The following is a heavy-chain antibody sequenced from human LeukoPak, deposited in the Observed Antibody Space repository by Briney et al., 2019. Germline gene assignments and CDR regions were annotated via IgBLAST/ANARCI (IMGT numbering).Heavy chain of an antibody. CDR3: ARSVRRGFNFDY. V-gene: IGHV4-39*01. D-gene: IGHD5-12*01. J-gene: IGHJ4*02. Sequence: SETLSLTCSVSGGLISISTHYWGWIRQAPGKGLEWIGSVFYSGTTYFNPSFNSRLTISIDTSKNQFSLKLRSVTAADTAVYYCARSVRRGFNFDYWGQGTLVIVSS. CDR2: VFYSGTT. CDR1: GGLISISTHY.